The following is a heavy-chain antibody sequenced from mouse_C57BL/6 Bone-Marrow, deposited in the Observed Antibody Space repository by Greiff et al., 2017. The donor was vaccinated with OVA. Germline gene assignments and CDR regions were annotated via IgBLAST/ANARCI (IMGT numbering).Heavy chain of an antibody. CDR3: AREYYGSSLYWYFDD. V-gene: IGHV1-59*01. CDR1: GYTFTSYW. J-gene: IGHJ1*03. Sequence: QVQLQQPGAELVRPGTSVKLSCKASGYTFTSYWMHWVKQRPGQGLEWIGVIDPSDSYTNYNQKFKGKATLTVDKSSSTAYMQLSSLTSEDSAVYYGAREYYGSSLYWYFDDWGTGTTVTVSS. CDR2: IDPSDSYT. D-gene: IGHD1-1*01.